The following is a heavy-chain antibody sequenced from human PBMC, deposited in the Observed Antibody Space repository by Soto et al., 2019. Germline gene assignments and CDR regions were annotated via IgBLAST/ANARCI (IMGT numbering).Heavy chain of an antibody. D-gene: IGHD2-15*01. CDR3: ARDGLLGYFDY. CDR1: GFTFSSYA. J-gene: IGHJ4*02. Sequence: PGGSVRLSCAASGFTFSSYAMHWVRQAPGKGLEWVAVISYDGSNKYYADSVKGRFTVSRDNSKNTLYLQMNSLRAEDTAVYYCARDGLLGYFDYWGQGTLVTVSS. CDR2: ISYDGSNK. V-gene: IGHV3-30-3*01.